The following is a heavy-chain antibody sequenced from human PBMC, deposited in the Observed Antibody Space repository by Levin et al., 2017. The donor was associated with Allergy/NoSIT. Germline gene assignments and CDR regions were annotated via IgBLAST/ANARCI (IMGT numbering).Heavy chain of an antibody. J-gene: IGHJ4*02. CDR3: ARDDYRDYRPFGY. V-gene: IGHV1-18*04. Sequence: ASVKVSCKASGYSLTNYGISWVRLAPGQGLEWMGWISASSGNTNSAQKFQDRVTLTTDTSANTAYMELRRLTSDDTAIYYCARDDYRDYRPFGYWGQGTLVTVSS. CDR2: ISASSGNT. CDR1: GYSLTNYG. D-gene: IGHD4-17*01.